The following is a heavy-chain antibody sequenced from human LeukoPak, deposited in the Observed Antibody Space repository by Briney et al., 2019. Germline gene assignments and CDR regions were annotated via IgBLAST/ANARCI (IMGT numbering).Heavy chain of an antibody. CDR3: ARDSGTTGEVKFDP. CDR1: SYSISSGYY. Sequence: PSETLSLTCTVSSYSISSGYYWGWIRQPPGKGLEWIGSIYHSGSTYYNPSLKSRVTISVDTSKNQFSLKLSFVTAADTAVYYCARDSGTTGEVKFDPWGQGTLVTVSS. D-gene: IGHD3-10*01. V-gene: IGHV4-38-2*02. CDR2: IYHSGST. J-gene: IGHJ5*02.